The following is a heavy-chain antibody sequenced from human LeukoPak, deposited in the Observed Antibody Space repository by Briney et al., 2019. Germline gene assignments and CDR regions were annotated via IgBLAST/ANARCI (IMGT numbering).Heavy chain of an antibody. V-gene: IGHV3-21*01. CDR2: ISSSSSYI. J-gene: IGHJ4*02. CDR3: ARDRGDY. Sequence: PGGSLRLSCTISAFMFSKYDMNWVRQAPGKGLEWVSSISSSSSYIYYADSVKGRFTISRDNAKNSLYLQMNSLRAEDTAVYYCARDRGDYWGQGTLVTVSS. CDR1: AFMFSKYD.